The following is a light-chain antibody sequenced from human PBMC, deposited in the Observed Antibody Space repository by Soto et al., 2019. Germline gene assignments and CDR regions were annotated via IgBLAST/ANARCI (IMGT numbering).Light chain of an antibody. CDR2: DVN. J-gene: IGLJ3*02. V-gene: IGLV2-14*03. CDR1: SSDVGGYNY. Sequence: QSALTQPASVSGSPGQSITISCTGTSSDVGGYNYVSWYQHHPDKAPKLMIFDVNNRPSGISSRFSGSKSGNTASLTISGLQAKDEAAYYCSSYTSSSPRLVFGGGTQLTVL. CDR3: SSYTSSSPRLV.